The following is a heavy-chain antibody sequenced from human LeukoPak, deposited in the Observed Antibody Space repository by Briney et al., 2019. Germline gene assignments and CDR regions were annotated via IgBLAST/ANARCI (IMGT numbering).Heavy chain of an antibody. Sequence: ASVKVSCKASGYTFTSYDINWVRQATGQGLEWMGWMNPNRGNTGYAQKFQGRVTMTRTTSISTAYMELSSLRSEDTAVYYCARQLGYCSSTSCHGANDYWGQGTLVTVSS. V-gene: IGHV1-8*01. J-gene: IGHJ4*02. D-gene: IGHD2-2*01. CDR3: ARQLGYCSSTSCHGANDY. CDR1: GYTFTSYD. CDR2: MNPNRGNT.